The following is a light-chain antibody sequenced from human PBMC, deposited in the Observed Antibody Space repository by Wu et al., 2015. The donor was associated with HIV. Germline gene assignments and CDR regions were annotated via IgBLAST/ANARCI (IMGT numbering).Light chain of an antibody. CDR3: QKYNTAPWT. CDR2: AAS. V-gene: IGKV1-27*01. Sequence: DIQMTQSPSSLSASVGDRVTITCRASQSISSYLNWYQQKPGEAPKFLIYAASTLQSGVPSRSSGSGSGTDFTLTISSLQPEDVATYYCQKYNTAPWTFGQGTKVEMK. CDR1: QSISSY. J-gene: IGKJ1*01.